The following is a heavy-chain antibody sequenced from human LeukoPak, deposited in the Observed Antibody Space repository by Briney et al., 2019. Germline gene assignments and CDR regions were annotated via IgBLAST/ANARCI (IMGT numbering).Heavy chain of an antibody. J-gene: IGHJ6*03. D-gene: IGHD4-17*01. Sequence: GASVKVSCKASGYTFTSYDINWVRQATGQGLEWMGWMNPNSGNTGYAQKFQGRVTMTRNTSISTDYMELSSLRSEDTAVYYCARGSTPNRGYGDPTYYYYYYMDVWGKGTTVTVSS. V-gene: IGHV1-8*01. CDR1: GYTFTSYD. CDR3: ARGSTPNRGYGDPTYYYYYYMDV. CDR2: MNPNSGNT.